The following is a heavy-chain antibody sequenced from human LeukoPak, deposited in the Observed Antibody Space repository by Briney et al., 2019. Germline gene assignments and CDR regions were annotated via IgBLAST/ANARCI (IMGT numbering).Heavy chain of an antibody. CDR2: ISAYNGNT. D-gene: IGHD7-27*01. CDR3: ARDYEEQHRGRTGVLYYYYYMDV. J-gene: IGHJ6*03. CDR1: GYTFTSYG. Sequence: ASVKVSCKASGYTFTSYGISWVRQAPGQGLEWMGWISAYNGNTNYAQKLQGRVTMTTDTSTSTAYMELRSLRSDDTAVYYCARDYEEQHRGRTGVLYYYYYMDVRGKGTTVTVSS. V-gene: IGHV1-18*01.